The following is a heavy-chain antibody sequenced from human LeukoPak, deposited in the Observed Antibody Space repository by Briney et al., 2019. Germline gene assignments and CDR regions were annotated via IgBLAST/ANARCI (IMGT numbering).Heavy chain of an antibody. CDR1: GDSISSNAYY. CDR2: IYYSGYT. V-gene: IGHV4-39*01. Sequence: SETLSLTCSVSGDSISSNAYYWAWIRQPPGKGLEWIVSIYYSGYTYYNPSLKSRVTVSVDTSKNQFSLRLSSVTAADTAMYYCARLIARFASQYYFDYWGQGSLVTVSS. CDR3: ARLIARFASQYYFDY. J-gene: IGHJ4*02. D-gene: IGHD3-10*01.